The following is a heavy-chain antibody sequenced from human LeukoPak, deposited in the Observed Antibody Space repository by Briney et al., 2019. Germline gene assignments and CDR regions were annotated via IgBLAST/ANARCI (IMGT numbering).Heavy chain of an antibody. CDR3: ARDLQNGWLQTPQDYFDY. J-gene: IGHJ4*02. V-gene: IGHV1-69*04. CDR2: IIPILGIA. Sequence: SVKVSCKASGGTFSSYAISWVRQAPGQGLEWMGRIIPILGIANYAQKFQGRVTITADKSTSTAYMELSSLRSEDTAVYYCARDLQNGWLQTPQDYFDYWGQGTLVAVSS. D-gene: IGHD5-24*01. CDR1: GGTFSSYA.